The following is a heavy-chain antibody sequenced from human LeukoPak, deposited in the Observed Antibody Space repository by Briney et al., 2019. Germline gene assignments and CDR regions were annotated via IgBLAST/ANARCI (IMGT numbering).Heavy chain of an antibody. CDR3: AKDTGLYSSGYYGNWFDP. V-gene: IGHV3-30*18. CDR2: ISFDGSNK. J-gene: IGHJ5*02. Sequence: GRSLRLSCAASGFTFSNYGMHWVRQAPGKGLDWVAFISFDGSNKYYADSVKGRFTISRDNSKKTLYLQMNSLRVEDTAVYYCAKDTGLYSSGYYGNWFDPWGQGTLVTVSS. D-gene: IGHD3-22*01. CDR1: GFTFSNYG.